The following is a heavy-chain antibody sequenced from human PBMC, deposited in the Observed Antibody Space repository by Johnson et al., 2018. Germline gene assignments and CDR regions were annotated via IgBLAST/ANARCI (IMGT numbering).Heavy chain of an antibody. D-gene: IGHD6-19*01. CDR1: GGTFSNYA. CDR2: IIPIFGTA. V-gene: IGHV1-69*12. CDR3: TRPGYSSGWYLAEYFQH. Sequence: QVQLVQSGAEVKKPGSSVKVSCKASGGTFSNYAISWVRQAPGQGLEWMGGIIPIFGTANYAQKFQGRVTITADESTSTAYRELSSLRSEDTAGYYCTRPGYSSGWYLAEYFQHWGQGTLVTVSS. J-gene: IGHJ1*01.